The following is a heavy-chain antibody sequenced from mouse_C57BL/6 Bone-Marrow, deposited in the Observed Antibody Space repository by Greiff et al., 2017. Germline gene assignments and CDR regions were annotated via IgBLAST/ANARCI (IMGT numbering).Heavy chain of an antibody. Sequence: VMLVESGAELVKPGASVKISCKASGYAFSSYWMNWVKQRPGKGLEWIGQIYPGDGDTNYNGKFKGKATLTADKSSSTAYMQLSSLTSEDSAVYFCEWVYDYDAYWGQGTLVTVSA. J-gene: IGHJ3*01. CDR1: GYAFSSYW. D-gene: IGHD2-4*01. CDR2: IYPGDGDT. V-gene: IGHV1-80*01. CDR3: EWVYDYDAY.